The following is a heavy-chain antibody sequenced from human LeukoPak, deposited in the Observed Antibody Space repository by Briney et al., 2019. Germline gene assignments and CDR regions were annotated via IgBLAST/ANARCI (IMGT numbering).Heavy chain of an antibody. CDR1: GFTFSSYA. V-gene: IGHV3-23*01. CDR3: AKDRITGTSYYFDY. D-gene: IGHD1-20*01. Sequence: WGSLRLSCAASGFTFSSYAMSWVRQAPGKGLEWVLGISGSGRSTYYADSVKGRFTISRDNSKNTLYLQMDSLRAEDTAVYYCAKDRITGTSYYFDYWGQGTVHSVSS. J-gene: IGHJ4*02. CDR2: ISGSGRST.